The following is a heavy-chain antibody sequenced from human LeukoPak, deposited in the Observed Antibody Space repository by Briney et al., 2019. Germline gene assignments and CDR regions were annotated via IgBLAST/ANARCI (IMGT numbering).Heavy chain of an antibody. CDR2: IYYYGST. D-gene: IGHD4-17*01. V-gene: IGHV4-38-2*01. CDR1: GYSISSGYY. J-gene: IGHJ4*02. CDR3: ARSPDYGDYFDY. Sequence: SETLSLTCAVSGYSISSGYYWGWIRQPPGKGLEWIGSIYYYGSTYYNPSLKSRVTISVDTSKNQFSLKLSSVTAADTAVYYCARSPDYGDYFDYWGQGTLVTVSS.